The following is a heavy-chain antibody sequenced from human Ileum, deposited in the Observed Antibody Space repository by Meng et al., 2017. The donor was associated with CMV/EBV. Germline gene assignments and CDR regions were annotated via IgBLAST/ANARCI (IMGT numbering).Heavy chain of an antibody. V-gene: IGHV1-18*01. D-gene: IGHD2-2*03. CDR3: ARDGYYPSRVFDY. CDR2: ISGYNSNT. CDR1: GGTFSRYA. Sequence: LHAGSELKETGSSVRVSSKAAGGTFSRYAFSWVRQAPGQGLEWMGWISGYNSNTKYAQKFQGRVTMTTDTSTTTVYMELRNLRYDDTAVYYCARDGYYPSRVFDYWGLGTLVTVSS. J-gene: IGHJ4*01.